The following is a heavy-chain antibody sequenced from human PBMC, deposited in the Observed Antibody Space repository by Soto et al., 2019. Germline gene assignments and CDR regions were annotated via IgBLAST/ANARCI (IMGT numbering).Heavy chain of an antibody. D-gene: IGHD3-10*01. J-gene: IGHJ6*02. Sequence: QVQLQESGPGLVKPSETLYLTCTVSGGSITNYYCSWFRQPPGKGLEWIGYIKYNGYSAYNLSLKGRGTMLRGTSNTQSSLRLGSGTATDTAVYYCARHGFGSLHGLVDVWGQGPTVIVSS. V-gene: IGHV4-59*08. CDR2: IKYNGYS. CDR1: GGSITNYY. CDR3: ARHGFGSLHGLVDV.